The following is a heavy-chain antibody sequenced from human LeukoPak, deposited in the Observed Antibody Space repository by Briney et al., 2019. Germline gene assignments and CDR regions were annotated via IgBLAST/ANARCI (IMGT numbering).Heavy chain of an antibody. CDR3: VRDFEWSFDT. CDR1: GFTFSSYG. Sequence: GGSLRLSCATSGFTFSSYGMHWVRQVPGKGLEWVAVISYDAKSNYHVDSVKGRFTISRDNSKNTLYLQMNSLRAEDTALYYCVRDFEWSFDTWDQGTLVTVSS. J-gene: IGHJ4*02. D-gene: IGHD3-3*01. CDR2: ISYDAKSN. V-gene: IGHV3-30*03.